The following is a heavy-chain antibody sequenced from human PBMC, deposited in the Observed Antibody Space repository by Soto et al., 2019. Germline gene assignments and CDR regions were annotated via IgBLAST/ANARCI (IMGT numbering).Heavy chain of an antibody. CDR1: GFTFSSYA. D-gene: IGHD6-13*01. V-gene: IGHV3-30-3*01. Sequence: GGSLRLSCAASGFTFSSYAMHWVRQAPGKGLEWVAVISYDGSNKYYADSVKGRFTISRDNSKNTLYLQMNSLRAEDTAVYYCARYRTRAAAVFDAFDIWGQGIMVTVSS. CDR3: ARYRTRAAAVFDAFDI. CDR2: ISYDGSNK. J-gene: IGHJ3*02.